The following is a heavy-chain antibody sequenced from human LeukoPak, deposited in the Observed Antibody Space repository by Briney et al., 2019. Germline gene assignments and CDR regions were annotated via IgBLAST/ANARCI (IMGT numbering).Heavy chain of an antibody. D-gene: IGHD3-10*01. V-gene: IGHV4-31*03. CDR2: IYYSGST. CDR3: ARVRRMVQGVPLDY. J-gene: IGHJ4*02. Sequence: SQTLSLTCTVSGGSISSGGYYWSWIRQHPGKGLEWIGYIYYSGSTYYNPSLKSRVTISVDTSKNQFSLKLSSVTAADTAVYYCARVRRMVQGVPLDYWGQGTLVTVSS. CDR1: GGSISSGGYY.